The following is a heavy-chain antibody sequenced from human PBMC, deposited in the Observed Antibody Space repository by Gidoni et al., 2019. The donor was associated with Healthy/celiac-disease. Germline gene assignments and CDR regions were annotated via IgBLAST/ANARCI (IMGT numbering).Heavy chain of an antibody. D-gene: IGHD4-17*01. CDR2: INHSGST. CDR3: ARKPDGDYLFDY. CDR1: GGSFSGYY. Sequence: QVQLQQWGAGLLKPSETLSLTCAVYGGSFSGYYWSWIRQPPGKGLEWIGEINHSGSTNYNPSLKSRVTISVDTSKNQFSLKLSSVTAADTAVYYCARKPDGDYLFDYWGQGTLVTVSS. V-gene: IGHV4-34*01. J-gene: IGHJ4*02.